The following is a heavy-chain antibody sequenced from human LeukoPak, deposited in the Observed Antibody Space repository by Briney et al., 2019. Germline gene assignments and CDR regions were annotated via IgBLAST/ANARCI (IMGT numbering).Heavy chain of an antibody. J-gene: IGHJ4*02. CDR1: GFTFSSYS. CDR2: ISSSSSYI. V-gene: IGHV3-21*01. Sequence: GGSLRLSCAASGFTFSSYSMNWVRQAPGKGLEWVSSISSSSSYIYYADSVKGRFTISRDNAKNSLYLQMDSLRAEDTAVYYCARETPPITIFGVVTRGAPDYWGQGTLVTVSS. D-gene: IGHD3-3*01. CDR3: ARETPPITIFGVVTRGAPDY.